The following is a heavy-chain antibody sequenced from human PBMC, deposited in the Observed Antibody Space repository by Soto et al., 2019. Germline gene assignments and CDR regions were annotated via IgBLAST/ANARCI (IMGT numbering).Heavy chain of an antibody. V-gene: IGHV1-46*01. D-gene: IGHD3-22*01. Sequence: ASVKISCKASGYTFTRYYMHWVRQAPGQGLEWMGIINPSDDATSYAEKFQGRLTMTKDTSTSTVYMEMSSLRSEDTAVYYCARDLTREGDYYDRSGYYLDYWGQGTLVTVSS. J-gene: IGHJ4*02. CDR3: ARDLTREGDYYDRSGYYLDY. CDR2: INPSDDAT. CDR1: GYTFTRYY.